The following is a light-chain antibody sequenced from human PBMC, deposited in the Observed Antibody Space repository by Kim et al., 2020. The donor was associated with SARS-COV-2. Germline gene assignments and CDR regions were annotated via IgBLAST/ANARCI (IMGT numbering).Light chain of an antibody. J-gene: IGKJ4*01. CDR3: QHSYSTLLT. Sequence: AAVGDRVTITCRASQSISSYLNWYQQKPGKAPKLLIYAASSLQSGVPSRFSGSGSGTDFTLTISSLQPEDFATYYCQHSYSTLLTFGGGTKVDIK. CDR1: QSISSY. CDR2: AAS. V-gene: IGKV1-39*01.